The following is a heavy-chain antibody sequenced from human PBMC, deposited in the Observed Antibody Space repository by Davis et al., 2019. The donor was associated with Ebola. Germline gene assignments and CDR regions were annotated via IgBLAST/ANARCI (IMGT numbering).Heavy chain of an antibody. V-gene: IGHV1-69*13. CDR1: GGTFSSYA. D-gene: IGHD6-19*01. CDR2: IIPIFGIA. Sequence: AASVKVSCKASGGTFSSYAINWVRQAPGQGLEWMGGIIPIFGIANYAQKFQGRVTITADESTSTAYMELRSLRSDDTAVYFCARLYSSAWYYWFDPWGQGTLVTVSS. J-gene: IGHJ5*02. CDR3: ARLYSSAWYYWFDP.